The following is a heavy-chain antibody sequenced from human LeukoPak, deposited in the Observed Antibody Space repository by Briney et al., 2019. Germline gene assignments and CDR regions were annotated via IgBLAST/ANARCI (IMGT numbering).Heavy chain of an antibody. J-gene: IGHJ4*02. D-gene: IGHD3/OR15-3a*01. Sequence: KASETLSLTCAVSGGSISSGGYSWSWIRQPPGKGLEWIGNIYHSGSTYYNPSLKSRVTISVDRSKNQFSLKLSSVTAADTAVYYCAREDWVSPGTFDYWGQGTLVTVSS. CDR1: GGSISSGGYS. CDR2: IYHSGST. CDR3: AREDWVSPGTFDY. V-gene: IGHV4-30-2*01.